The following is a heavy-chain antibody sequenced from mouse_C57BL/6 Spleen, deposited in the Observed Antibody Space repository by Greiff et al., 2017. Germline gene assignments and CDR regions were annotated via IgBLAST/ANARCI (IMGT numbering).Heavy chain of an antibody. Sequence: QVQLQQPGAELVKPAATVKMSCKASGYTFTSYWITWVKQRPGQGLEWIGDIYPGSGSTNYNEKFKSKGTLTVDASSSTAYIQLSSLTSEDSAVYYCAGELGEHWYFDVWGTGATVTVSS. CDR2: IYPGSGST. CDR3: AGELGEHWYFDV. CDR1: GYTFTSYW. J-gene: IGHJ1*03. V-gene: IGHV1-55*01. D-gene: IGHD4-1*01.